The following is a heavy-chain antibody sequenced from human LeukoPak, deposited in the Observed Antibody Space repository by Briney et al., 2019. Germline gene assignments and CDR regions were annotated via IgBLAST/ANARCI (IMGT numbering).Heavy chain of an antibody. CDR1: GFTFSSYA. V-gene: IGHV3-74*01. Sequence: GGSLRLSCAASGFTFSSYAMHWVRQAPGKGLMWVSRMNGEGTTIDYADSVKGRFTVSRDYAKNTLFLQMNNLRTEDTALYFCATARNFRFEYWGQGSLVIVSA. CDR2: MNGEGTTI. D-gene: IGHD1-7*01. J-gene: IGHJ4*02. CDR3: ATARNFRFEY.